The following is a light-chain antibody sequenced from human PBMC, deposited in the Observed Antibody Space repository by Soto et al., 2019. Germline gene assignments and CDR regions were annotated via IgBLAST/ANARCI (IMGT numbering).Light chain of an antibody. CDR2: AAS. CDR1: QSISSW. Sequence: DIQMTQYPSTLSASVGDRVTITCRASQSISSWLAWYQQKPGKAPKRLIYAASSLQSGVPSRFSGSRSGTEFTLTISCLQPEDFATYYCLRHNSYPLTIWGATKVDI. V-gene: IGKV1-5*01. J-gene: IGKJ4*01. CDR3: LRHNSYPLT.